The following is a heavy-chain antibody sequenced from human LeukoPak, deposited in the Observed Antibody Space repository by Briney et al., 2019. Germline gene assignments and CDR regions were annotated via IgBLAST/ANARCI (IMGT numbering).Heavy chain of an antibody. J-gene: IGHJ5*02. Sequence: SETLSLTCTVSGYSISSGYYWGWIRQPAGKGLEWIGRIYTSGSTNYNPSLKSRVTISVDTSKNQFSLKLSSVTAADTAVYYCARDLGGANWFDPWGQGTLVTVSS. D-gene: IGHD3-16*01. CDR2: IYTSGST. V-gene: IGHV4-61*02. CDR1: GYSISSGYY. CDR3: ARDLGGANWFDP.